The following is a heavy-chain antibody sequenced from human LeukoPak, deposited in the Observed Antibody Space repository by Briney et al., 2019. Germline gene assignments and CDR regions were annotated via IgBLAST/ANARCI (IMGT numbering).Heavy chain of an antibody. CDR1: GGSISSYY. CDR3: ARDSPPSYCSAGSCYFDP. D-gene: IGHD2-15*01. Sequence: SETLSLTCTVSGGSISSYYWSWLRQTPGKGLEWIGYIYYSGSTNYNPSLKSRVTISVDTSKNQFSLNLSSVTAADTAVYYCARDSPPSYCSAGSCYFDPWGQGTLVTVSS. V-gene: IGHV4-59*12. J-gene: IGHJ5*02. CDR2: IYYSGST.